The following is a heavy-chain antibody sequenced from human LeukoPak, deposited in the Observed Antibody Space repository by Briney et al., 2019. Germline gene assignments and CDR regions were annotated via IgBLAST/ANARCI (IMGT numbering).Heavy chain of an antibody. CDR1: GYTFSTYG. V-gene: IGHV1-18*01. D-gene: IGHD6-19*01. J-gene: IGHJ4*02. CDR2: ISAYNGHT. CDR3: ARDKDLGAVAGTFDY. Sequence: ASVKVSCKAPGYTFSTYGISWVRQAPGQGLEWMGWISAYNGHTNYAQKFQGRVTMTTDTSTSTAYMELTSLTSDDTAVYYCARDKDLGAVAGTFDYWGQGTLVTVSS.